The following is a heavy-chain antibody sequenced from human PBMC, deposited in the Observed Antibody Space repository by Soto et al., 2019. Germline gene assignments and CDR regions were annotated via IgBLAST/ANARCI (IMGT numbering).Heavy chain of an antibody. V-gene: IGHV3-49*03. CDR3: TRDINWNAPPRWGPFDY. CDR2: IRSKAYGGTT. CDR1: GFTFGDYA. Sequence: PGGSLRLSCTGSGFTFGDYAMSWFRQAPGKGLEWVGFIRSKAYGGTTEYAASVKGRFTISRDDSKSIAYLQMNSLKTEDTAVYYCTRDINWNAPPRWGPFDYWGQGTLVTVSS. J-gene: IGHJ4*02. D-gene: IGHD1-1*01.